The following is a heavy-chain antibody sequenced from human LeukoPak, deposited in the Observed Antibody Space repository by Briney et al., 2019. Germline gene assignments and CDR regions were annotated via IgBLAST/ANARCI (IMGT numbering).Heavy chain of an antibody. CDR1: GFTFSSYA. V-gene: IGHV3-21*01. CDR2: ISGSNSYI. Sequence: GGPLRLSCAASGFTFSSYAMSRVRQAPGKGLEWVSSISGSNSYIFYADSVKGRFTVSRDNAKDSLYLQMNSLRAEDTAVYYCARALTTLTYEGYWGQGTLVTVSS. CDR3: ARALTTLTYEGY. D-gene: IGHD1-1*01. J-gene: IGHJ4*02.